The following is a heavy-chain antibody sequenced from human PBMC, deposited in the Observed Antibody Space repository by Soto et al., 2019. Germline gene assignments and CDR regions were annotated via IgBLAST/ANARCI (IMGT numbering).Heavy chain of an antibody. Sequence: LSLTCTVSGGSISSYYWSWIRQPPGKGLEWIGYIYYSGSTNYNPSLKSRVTISVDTSKNQFSLKLSSVTAADTAVYYCARETSYSSSSGYYYYGMDVWGQGTTVTVSS. V-gene: IGHV4-59*01. D-gene: IGHD6-6*01. CDR2: IYYSGST. J-gene: IGHJ6*02. CDR3: ARETSYSSSSGYYYYGMDV. CDR1: GGSISSYY.